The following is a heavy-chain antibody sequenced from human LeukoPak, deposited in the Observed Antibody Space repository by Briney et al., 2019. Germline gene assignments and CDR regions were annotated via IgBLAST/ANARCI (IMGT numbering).Heavy chain of an antibody. CDR1: GGPFSGYF. Sequence: SETPSLTCAVSGGPFSGYFWSWIRQSSGKGLEWIGEIHNSGTTNYNPSLNSRVTISEDTSKNQFYLNLSSVTAADTAVYYCARRYYYNLGSFPFDFWGQGTLVTVSS. D-gene: IGHD3-10*01. CDR3: ARRYYYNLGSFPFDF. V-gene: IGHV4-34*01. J-gene: IGHJ4*02. CDR2: IHNSGTT.